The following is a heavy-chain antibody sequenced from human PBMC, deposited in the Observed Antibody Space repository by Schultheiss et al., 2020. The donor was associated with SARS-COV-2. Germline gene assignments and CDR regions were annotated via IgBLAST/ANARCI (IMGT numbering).Heavy chain of an antibody. CDR1: RYTFTKYF. CDR2: INPNSGGT. D-gene: IGHD6-19*01. Sequence: ASVKVSCQASRYTFTKYFTQWVRQGPGQGLEWMGWINPNSGGTNYAQKFQGRVTMTRDTSISTAYMELSRLRSDDTAVYYCAREWDGSSSGWYFDYWGQGTLVTVSS. CDR3: AREWDGSSSGWYFDY. J-gene: IGHJ4*02. V-gene: IGHV1-2*02.